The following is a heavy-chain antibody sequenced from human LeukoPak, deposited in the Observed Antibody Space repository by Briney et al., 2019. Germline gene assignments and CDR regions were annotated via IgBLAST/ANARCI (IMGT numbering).Heavy chain of an antibody. CDR2: ISPYNGNT. D-gene: IGHD2-21*02. V-gene: IGHV1-18*01. CDR3: ARGHGAEYGGDLDY. CDR1: GYTLTSYG. J-gene: IGHJ4*02. Sequence: ASVKVSCKASGYTLTSYGISWVRQAPGQGLEWMGWISPYNGNTKYAQKLQGRVTMTRDTSTSTAYMELRSLRSDDTAVYYCARGHGAEYGGDLDYWGQGTLVTVSS.